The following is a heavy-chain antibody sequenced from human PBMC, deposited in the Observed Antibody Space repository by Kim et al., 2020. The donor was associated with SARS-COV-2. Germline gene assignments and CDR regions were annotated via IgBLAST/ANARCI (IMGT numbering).Heavy chain of an antibody. CDR1: GYTFTSYG. CDR3: AREVLIWFGELGGALDY. Sequence: ASVHVSCKASGYTFTSYGFSWVRQAPGQGLDWMGWISAYNGNTNYAQKLQGRVTMTTDTSTSTAYMELRSLRSDDTAVYYCAREVLIWFGELGGALDYWGQGTLVTVSS. CDR2: ISAYNGNT. V-gene: IGHV1-18*01. J-gene: IGHJ4*02. D-gene: IGHD3-10*01.